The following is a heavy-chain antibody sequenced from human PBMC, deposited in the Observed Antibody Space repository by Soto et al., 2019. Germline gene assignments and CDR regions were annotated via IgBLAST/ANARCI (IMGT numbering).Heavy chain of an antibody. CDR2: ISAYNGNT. CDR3: ARRGRDYDFWSGYPQPIWEY. J-gene: IGHJ4*02. Sequence: QVQLVQSGAEVKKPGASVKVSCKASGYTFTSYGISWVRQAPGQGLEWMGWISAYNGNTNYAQKLQGRVTMTTDTSTSTAYMELTSLRSDDTAVYYCARRGRDYDFWSGYPQPIWEYWGQGTLVTVSS. CDR1: GYTFTSYG. D-gene: IGHD3-3*01. V-gene: IGHV1-18*01.